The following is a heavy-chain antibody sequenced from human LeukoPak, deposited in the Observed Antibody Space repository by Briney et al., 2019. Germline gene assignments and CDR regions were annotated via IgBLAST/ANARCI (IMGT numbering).Heavy chain of an antibody. CDR3: ARGLDYYDSSGSY. CDR2: ISYDGSNK. CDR1: GFTCSSYA. V-gene: IGHV3-30*04. J-gene: IGHJ4*02. Sequence: GGSLRLSCAASGFTCSSYAMHWVRQAPGKGLEWVAVISYDGSNKYYADSVKGRFTISRDNSKNTLYLQMNSLRAEDTAVYYCARGLDYYDSSGSYWGQGTLVTVSS. D-gene: IGHD3-22*01.